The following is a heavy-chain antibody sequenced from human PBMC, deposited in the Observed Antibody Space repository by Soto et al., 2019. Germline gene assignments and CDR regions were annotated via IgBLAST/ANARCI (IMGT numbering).Heavy chain of an antibody. CDR2: IIGGGGTT. J-gene: IGHJ4*02. CDR1: GFTINNYA. CDR3: AKGRGGSGSLTPRVDF. V-gene: IGHV3-23*04. Sequence: EVQLVESGGGLVQPGGSLRLSCAASGFTINNYAMTWVRQAPCKGLDWVSAIIGGGGTTSYSDSVKGRFTVSRDGSKNTLYLQMSRLRAEDTALYYCAKGRGGSGSLTPRVDFWGQGALVTVSS. D-gene: IGHD3-10*01.